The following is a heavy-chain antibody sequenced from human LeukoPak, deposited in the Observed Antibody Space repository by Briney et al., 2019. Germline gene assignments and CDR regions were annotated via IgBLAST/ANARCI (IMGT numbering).Heavy chain of an antibody. CDR2: INPNSGGT. J-gene: IGHJ4*02. CDR3: ARDERYDSSGYPFDY. D-gene: IGHD3-22*01. V-gene: IGHV1-2*02. CDR1: GYTFTGYF. Sequence: ASLKVSCKASGYTFTGYFMHWVRQAPGQGLEWMGWINPNSGGTTYAQKLQGRVAMTRDTSISTAYMELSRLRSDDTALYYCARDERYDSSGYPFDYWGQGTLVTVSS.